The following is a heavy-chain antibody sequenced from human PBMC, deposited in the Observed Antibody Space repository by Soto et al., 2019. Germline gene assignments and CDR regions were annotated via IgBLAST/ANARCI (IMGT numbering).Heavy chain of an antibody. Sequence: QVQLVQSRAEVKEPGSSVKVSCKASGGTFSSYAISWVRQAPGQGLEWMGGIIPLFRTPDYAQKFQGRVTITADEPTSTAYMELSSLRFDDTAVYYCARDNDRLQLGGNYYYIMDVWGQGTTITVSS. CDR3: ARDNDRLQLGGNYYYIMDV. D-gene: IGHD4-4*01. CDR1: GGTFSSYA. J-gene: IGHJ6*02. CDR2: IIPLFRTP. V-gene: IGHV1-69*12.